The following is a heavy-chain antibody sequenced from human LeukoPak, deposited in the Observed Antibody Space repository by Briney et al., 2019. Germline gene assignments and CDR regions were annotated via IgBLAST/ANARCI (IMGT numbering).Heavy chain of an antibody. D-gene: IGHD1-1*01. CDR3: ARDDWERSSSFDY. CDR1: GYTFTGYY. CDR2: INPNSGGT. J-gene: IGHJ4*02. Sequence: ASVKVSCKASGYTFTGYYMHWVRQAPGQGLEWMGWINPNSGGTNYAQKFQGRVTMTRDTSISTAYMELSRLRSDDTAVYYCARDDWERSSSFDYWGQGTLVTVSS. V-gene: IGHV1-2*02.